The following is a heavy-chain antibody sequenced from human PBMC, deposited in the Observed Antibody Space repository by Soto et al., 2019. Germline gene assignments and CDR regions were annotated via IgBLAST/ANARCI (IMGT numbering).Heavy chain of an antibody. Sequence: QVQLVQSGAEVKKPGASVKVSCKASGYTFTSYGISWVRQAPGQGLEWTGWISANNGNTKYAQKFQDRVTMTTGTSTSTAYMDVRSLCSDDTAVYYCARALSLGLVEHWGRGTLVTGSS. D-gene: IGHD6-19*01. J-gene: IGHJ4*02. V-gene: IGHV1-18*01. CDR2: ISANNGNT. CDR1: GYTFTSYG. CDR3: ARALSLGLVEH.